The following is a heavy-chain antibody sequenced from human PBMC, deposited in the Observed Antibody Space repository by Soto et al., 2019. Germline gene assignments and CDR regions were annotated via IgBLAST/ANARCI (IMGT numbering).Heavy chain of an antibody. CDR3: ARGKAEYYDYVWGSYRPSGWRYXDY. J-gene: IGHJ4*02. Sequence: SETLALTCTVSGGSISSGDYYWSWIRQPPGKGLEWIGYIYYSGSTYYNPSLKSRVTISVDTSKNQFSLKLSSVPAADTAVYYCARGKAEYYDYVWGSYRPSGWRYXDYWGQGTLVTVSS. V-gene: IGHV4-30-4*01. CDR2: IYYSGST. D-gene: IGHD3-16*02. CDR1: GGSISSGDYY.